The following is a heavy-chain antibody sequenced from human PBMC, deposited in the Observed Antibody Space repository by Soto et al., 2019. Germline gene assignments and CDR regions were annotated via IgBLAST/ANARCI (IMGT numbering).Heavy chain of an antibody. CDR3: AIYHLELFRFDY. D-gene: IGHD2-2*01. CDR1: DFSFTSHG. CDR2: ISLYNGNT. V-gene: IGHV1-18*04. Sequence: ASVKVSCKAYDFSFTSHGISWVRQAPGQGLEWMGWISLYNGNTNYAEQFQGRVTMTKDTSTSTAYMELRSLRSDDTAMYCCAIYHLELFRFDYWGQGTLVTVSS. J-gene: IGHJ4*02.